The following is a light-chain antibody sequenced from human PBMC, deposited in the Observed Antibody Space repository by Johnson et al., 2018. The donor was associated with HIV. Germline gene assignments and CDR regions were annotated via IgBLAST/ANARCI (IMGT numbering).Light chain of an antibody. Sequence: QSVLTQPPSVSAAPGQKVTISCSGSSSNIGNNYVSWYQQLPGTAPKLLIYDNNKRPSGIPDRFSGSKSGTSATLGINGLQTGDEADYYCGTWDSSLSALYVFGTGTKVTVL. CDR2: DNN. CDR3: GTWDSSLSALYV. J-gene: IGLJ1*01. CDR1: SSNIGNNY. V-gene: IGLV1-51*01.